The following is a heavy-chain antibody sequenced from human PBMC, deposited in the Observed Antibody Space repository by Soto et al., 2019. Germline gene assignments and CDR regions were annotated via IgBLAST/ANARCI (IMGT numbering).Heavy chain of an antibody. CDR1: GYSFTNYG. CDR3: ARANTWVTGRVGTH. D-gene: IGHD1-1*01. J-gene: IGHJ4*02. Sequence: QIHLEQSRIEMKEPGTSLKISCATSGYSFTNYGISWVRQAPGQGLEWMGWISGYNGNTKHAQSFHDRVVMTADKFTSTGYLEMRNLRSNDTAVYYCARANTWVTGRVGTHWGQGTKVTVSS. CDR2: ISGYNGNT. V-gene: IGHV1-18*01.